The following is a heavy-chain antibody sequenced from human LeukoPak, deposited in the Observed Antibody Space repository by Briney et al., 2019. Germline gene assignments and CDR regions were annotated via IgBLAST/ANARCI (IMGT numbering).Heavy chain of an antibody. V-gene: IGHV3-7*01. CDR2: IDQGGSEE. CDR3: ATDRDATWVKRFDY. J-gene: IGHJ4*02. CDR1: GFTFNNYW. Sequence: PGGSLRLSCAASGFTFNNYWMNWVRQAPGKGLEWVANIDQGGSEENYVDSVKGRFTISRDNGRNSLYLQMDSLRAEDTAVYYCATDRDATWVKRFDYWGQGTLVTVSS. D-gene: IGHD1-1*01.